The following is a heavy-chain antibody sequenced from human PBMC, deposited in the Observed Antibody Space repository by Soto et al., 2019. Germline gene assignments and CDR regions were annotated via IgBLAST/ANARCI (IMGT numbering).Heavy chain of an antibody. V-gene: IGHV1-69*02. J-gene: IGHJ4*02. D-gene: IGHD2-15*01. CDR2: IIPILGIA. Sequence: QVQLVQSGAEVKKPGSSVKVSCKASGGTFSSYTISWVRQAPGQGLEWMGRIIPILGIANYAQKFQGRVTITADKSTSTAYMELSSLRSEDTAVYYCARRYCSGGSCYSEGDYFDYWGQGTLVTVSS. CDR3: ARRYCSGGSCYSEGDYFDY. CDR1: GGTFSSYT.